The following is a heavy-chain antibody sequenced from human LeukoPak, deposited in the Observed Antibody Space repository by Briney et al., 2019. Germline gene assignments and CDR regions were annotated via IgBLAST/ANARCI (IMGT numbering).Heavy chain of an antibody. V-gene: IGHV5-51*01. J-gene: IGHJ3*01. CDR3: ASQTTVPRIDAFNV. CDR2: IYPGDSDT. CDR1: GYSFTNYW. Sequence: GESLKISCKGSGYSFTNYWISWVRQMSGKGQEWMGIIYPGDSDTRYSPSFQGQVTTSADKSVSSAYLQWNSLKASDTAMYYCASQTTVPRIDAFNVWGQGTVVTVSS. D-gene: IGHD4-17*01.